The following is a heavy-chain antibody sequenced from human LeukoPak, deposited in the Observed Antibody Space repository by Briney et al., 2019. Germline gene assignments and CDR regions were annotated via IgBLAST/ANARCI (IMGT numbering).Heavy chain of an antibody. V-gene: IGHV3-23*01. Sequence: GGSLRLSCAASGFTFSSYGMSWVRQAPGKGLEWVSAISGSGGSTYYADSVKGRFTISRDNSKNTLYLQMNSLRAEDTAVYYCAKVPYCGGDCNEYYFDYWGQGTLVTVSS. CDR1: GFTFSSYG. CDR2: ISGSGGST. CDR3: AKVPYCGGDCNEYYFDY. J-gene: IGHJ4*02. D-gene: IGHD2-21*02.